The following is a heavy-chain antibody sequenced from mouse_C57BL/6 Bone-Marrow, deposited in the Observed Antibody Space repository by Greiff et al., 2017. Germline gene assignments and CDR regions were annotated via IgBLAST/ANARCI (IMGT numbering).Heavy chain of an antibody. CDR1: GFTFSSYA. V-gene: IGHV5-4*01. Sequence: DVHLVESGGGLVKPGGSLKLSCAASGFTFSSYAMSWVRQTPEKRLEWVATISDGGSYTYYPDNVKGRFTISRDNAKNNLYLQMSHLKSEDTAMYYCARDEGKAYWGQGTLVTVSA. CDR2: ISDGGSYT. CDR3: ARDEGKAY. J-gene: IGHJ3*01.